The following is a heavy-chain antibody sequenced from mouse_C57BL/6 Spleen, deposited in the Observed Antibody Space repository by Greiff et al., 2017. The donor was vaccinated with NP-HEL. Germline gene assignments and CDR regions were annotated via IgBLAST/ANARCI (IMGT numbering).Heavy chain of an antibody. D-gene: IGHD1-1*01. J-gene: IGHJ2*01. CDR3: ARIGGSSYYFDY. V-gene: IGHV1-80*01. CDR1: GYAFSSYW. CDR2: IYPGDGDT. Sequence: QVQLQQSGAELVKPGASVKISCKASGYAFSSYWMNWVKQRPGKGLEWIGQIYPGDGDTNYNGKFKGKATLTADKSSSTAYMQLSSLTSEDSAVYFCARIGGSSYYFDYWGQGTTLTVSS.